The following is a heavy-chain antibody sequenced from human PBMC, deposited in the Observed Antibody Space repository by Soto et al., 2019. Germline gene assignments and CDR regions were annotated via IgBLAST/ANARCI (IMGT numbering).Heavy chain of an antibody. V-gene: IGHV4-39*01. D-gene: IGHD3-22*01. Sequence: QLQLQESGPGLVKPSETLSLTCTVSGGSISSSSYYWGWIRQPPGKVLGWIGTIYYSGDTYYNPSLKSRVTISVATAKNQFALKLSSVTATDTAVYYWARHSGYYSWPFDYWGQGTLVTVSS. J-gene: IGHJ4*02. CDR2: IYYSGDT. CDR1: GGSISSSSYY. CDR3: ARHSGYYSWPFDY.